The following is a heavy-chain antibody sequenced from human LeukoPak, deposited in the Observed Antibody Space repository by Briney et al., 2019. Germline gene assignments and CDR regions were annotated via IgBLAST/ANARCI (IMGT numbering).Heavy chain of an antibody. V-gene: IGHV3-13*01. CDR2: IGTASDT. CDR3: ARGPPRGKYYYMDV. J-gene: IGHJ6*03. D-gene: IGHD1-1*01. CDR1: GFTFSGFD. Sequence: PGGSLRLSCAVSGFTFSGFDMHWVRQPTGQGLEWVSTIGTASDTYYPGSVEGRFTLSRDNAKNSLYLQMNSLTAGDTAVYYCARGPPRGKYYYMDVWGKGTTFTVSS.